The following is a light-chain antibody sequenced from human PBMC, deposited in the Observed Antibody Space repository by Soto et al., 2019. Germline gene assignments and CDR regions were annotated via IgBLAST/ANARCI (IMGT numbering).Light chain of an antibody. Sequence: DIVMTQSPDSLALSLGERATINCKSSQSVFYDSNNMNYLAWYQQRPGQPPKLLIYWASTRQSGVPDRISGSGSGTDFTLTISSLQADDVGVYYCPQHYSSPYTFGQGTKLEI. J-gene: IGKJ2*01. CDR1: QSVFYDSNNMNY. CDR3: PQHYSSPYT. V-gene: IGKV4-1*01. CDR2: WAS.